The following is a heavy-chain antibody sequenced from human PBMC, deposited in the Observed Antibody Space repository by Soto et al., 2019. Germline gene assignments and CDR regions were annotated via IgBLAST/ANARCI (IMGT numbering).Heavy chain of an antibody. Sequence: QVQLQESGPGLVKPSETLSLTCTVSGGSISSYYWSWIRQPPGKGLEWIGYIYYSGRTNYNPSLTSRVTISVDTSKNQVSLKLSSVTAADTAVYYCARNYGYAFDIWGQGTMVTVSS. V-gene: IGHV4-59*08. CDR3: ARNYGYAFDI. CDR2: IYYSGRT. J-gene: IGHJ3*02. D-gene: IGHD4-17*01. CDR1: GGSISSYY.